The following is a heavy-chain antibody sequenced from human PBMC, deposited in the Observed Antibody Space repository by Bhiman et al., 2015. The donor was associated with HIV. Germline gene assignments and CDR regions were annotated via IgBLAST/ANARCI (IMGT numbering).Heavy chain of an antibody. D-gene: IGHD1-7*01. Sequence: EVQLVESGGGVLRPGGSLRLSCAASGFTFDDYGMNWVRQAPGKGLEWVSGINWNGGSTRYADSVKGRFTISRDNAKNSLYLQMNSLRAEDTALYYCAREPGGTTQGRFDYWGQGTLVTVSS. CDR3: AREPGGTTQGRFDY. CDR2: INWNGGST. J-gene: IGHJ4*02. CDR1: GFTFDDYG. V-gene: IGHV3-20*04.